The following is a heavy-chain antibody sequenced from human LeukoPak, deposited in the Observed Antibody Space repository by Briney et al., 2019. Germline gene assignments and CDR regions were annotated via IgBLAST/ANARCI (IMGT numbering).Heavy chain of an antibody. V-gene: IGHV3-74*01. Sequence: GGSLRLSCAASEFTFSTYWMHWVRQAPGKGLVWVSRISRDESNTFYADSVKGRFTISRDNAKNTLYLQMNSLRGDDTAVYYCAREWDLPGAYYMDVWGKGTTVTVSS. CDR3: AREWDLPGAYYMDV. CDR1: EFTFSTYW. CDR2: ISRDESNT. J-gene: IGHJ6*03. D-gene: IGHD1-26*01.